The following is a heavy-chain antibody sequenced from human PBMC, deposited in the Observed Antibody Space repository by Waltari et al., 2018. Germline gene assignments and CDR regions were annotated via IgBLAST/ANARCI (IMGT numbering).Heavy chain of an antibody. CDR3: ARHMPYYDSIYYFDY. D-gene: IGHD3-3*01. J-gene: IGHJ4*02. Sequence: QLQLQESGPGLVKPSETLSLTCSVSGGSISSSSFFWGWIRQPPGKGLEWIGSRYYTGNTYYNPSLKSRVTISADTSKNQFSLKLSSVPAADTAVYYCARHMPYYDSIYYFDYWGQGTLVTVSS. CDR1: GGSISSSSFF. V-gene: IGHV4-39*01. CDR2: RYYTGNT.